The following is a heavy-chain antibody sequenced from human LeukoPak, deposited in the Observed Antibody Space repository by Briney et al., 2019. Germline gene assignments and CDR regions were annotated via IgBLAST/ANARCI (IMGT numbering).Heavy chain of an antibody. D-gene: IGHD2-21*01. Sequence: PGRSLRLSCAASGFTYSSYGMHWVRQAPGKGLEWVAVISYDGSNKYYAESVKGRFTISRDNSKNTLYLQMNSLRAEDTAVYYCAKDLDGDSNYWGQGTLVTVSS. CDR3: AKDLDGDSNY. J-gene: IGHJ4*02. CDR1: GFTYSSYG. CDR2: ISYDGSNK. V-gene: IGHV3-30*18.